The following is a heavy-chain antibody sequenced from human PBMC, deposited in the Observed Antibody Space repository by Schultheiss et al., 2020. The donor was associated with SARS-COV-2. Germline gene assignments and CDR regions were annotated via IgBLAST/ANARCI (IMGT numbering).Heavy chain of an antibody. Sequence: GGSLRLSCAASGFTFSSYWMHWVRQAPGKGLVWVSSINSDGSSTSYADSVKGRFTISRDNAKNTLYLQMNSLRAEDTAVYYCARGGFELTIPGRDWFDPWGQGTLVTVSS. D-gene: IGHD3-3*01. J-gene: IGHJ5*02. V-gene: IGHV3-74*01. CDR2: INSDGSST. CDR1: GFTFSSYW. CDR3: ARGGFELTIPGRDWFDP.